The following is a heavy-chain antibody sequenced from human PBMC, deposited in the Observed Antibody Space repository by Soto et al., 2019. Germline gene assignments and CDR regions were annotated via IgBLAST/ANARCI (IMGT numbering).Heavy chain of an antibody. CDR1: GYTFIGYW. J-gene: IGHJ6*02. D-gene: IGHD4-17*01. V-gene: IGHV5-51*01. Sequence: GESLNISCKASGYTFIGYWIGWVRQMPGKGLEWMGIIYPGDSDSRYSPSFQGQVTISADKSISTVYLQWRSLRASDTAMYDGARQNGNYEKGLDVWGRGTAVTVSS. CDR2: IYPGDSDS. CDR3: ARQNGNYEKGLDV.